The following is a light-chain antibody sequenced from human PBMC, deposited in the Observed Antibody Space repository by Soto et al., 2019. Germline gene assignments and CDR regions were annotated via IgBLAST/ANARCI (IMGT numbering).Light chain of an antibody. CDR3: MQGQRSPRT. V-gene: IGKV1-27*01. Sequence: DIKLTQSPSSLSASPGDRVTISCRASQSINHYLAWYQHKPGKSPRLLIYQASLLPSGVPSRFSGSGSGTDFTLNISGVEAEDVGVYYCMQGQRSPRTFGGGTKVDIK. CDR1: QSINHY. CDR2: QAS. J-gene: IGKJ4*01.